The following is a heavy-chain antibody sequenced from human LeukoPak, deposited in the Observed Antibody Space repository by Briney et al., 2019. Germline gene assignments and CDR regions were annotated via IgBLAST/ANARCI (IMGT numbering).Heavy chain of an antibody. V-gene: IGHV4-39*07. CDR2: IYYSGST. CDR3: ARNLIPEQLVLNF. Sequence: PSETLSLPCTVSGGSISSSSYYWGWIRQPPGKGLEWIGSIYYSGSTYYNPSLKSRVTISVDTSKNQFSLKLSSVTAADTAVYYCARNLIPEQLVLNFWGQGTLVTVSS. D-gene: IGHD6-13*01. CDR1: GGSISSSSYY. J-gene: IGHJ4*02.